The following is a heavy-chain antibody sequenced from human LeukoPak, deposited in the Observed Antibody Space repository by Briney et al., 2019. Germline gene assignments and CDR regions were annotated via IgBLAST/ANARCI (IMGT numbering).Heavy chain of an antibody. D-gene: IGHD2-8*02. CDR1: GFTFTNYW. V-gene: IGHV3-7*01. Sequence: GGSLRLSCAASGFTFTNYWMTWVRQAPGKGVEWVANINQDGSGESYVDSVKGRFTISRDNAKNSVSLQMPGLRVEDTAVYYCARHWWHGLDIWGHGTLVTVSS. CDR3: ARHWWHGLDI. J-gene: IGHJ3*02. CDR2: INQDGSGE.